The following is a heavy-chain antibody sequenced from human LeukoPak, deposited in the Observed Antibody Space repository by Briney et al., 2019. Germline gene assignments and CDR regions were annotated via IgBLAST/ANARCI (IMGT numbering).Heavy chain of an antibody. Sequence: GESLKISRKGSGYTFTNYWIGWVRQMPGKGLEWTGIIYPDDSDIRYSPSFQGQVTISADKSITTAYLQWSSLKASDTAMYYCARYYYDRAVGPFDYWGQGSLVTVSS. CDR2: IYPDDSDI. J-gene: IGHJ4*02. D-gene: IGHD3-22*01. CDR3: ARYYYDRAVGPFDY. CDR1: GYTFTNYW. V-gene: IGHV5-51*01.